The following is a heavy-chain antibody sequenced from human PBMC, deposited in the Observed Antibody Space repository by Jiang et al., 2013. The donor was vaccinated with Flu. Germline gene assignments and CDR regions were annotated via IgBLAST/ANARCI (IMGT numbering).Heavy chain of an antibody. J-gene: IGHJ4*02. Sequence: TCALYGGSVQWLLLEAGCASPHGKGLEWIGELNHYGGTHYNPSLKSRVTISVHTSKNHLSLNLTSVTAADTAVYYCAGGLAYGDYAFDFWGQGTLVTVSS. CDR3: AGGLAYGDYAFDF. D-gene: IGHD4-17*01. CDR2: LNHYGGT. V-gene: IGHV4-34*01. CDR1: GGSVQWLL.